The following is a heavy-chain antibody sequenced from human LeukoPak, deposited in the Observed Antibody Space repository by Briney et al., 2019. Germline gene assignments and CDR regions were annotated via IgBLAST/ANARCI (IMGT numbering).Heavy chain of an antibody. V-gene: IGHV4-34*01. CDR3: ARGGRGGYYFDY. D-gene: IGHD6-25*01. Sequence: SETLSLTCAVYGGSFSGYYRSWIRQPPGKGLEWIGEINHSGSTNYNPSLKRRVTISVDTSKNQFSLKLSSVTAADTAVYYCARGGRGGYYFDYWGQGTLVTVSS. CDR2: INHSGST. CDR1: GGSFSGYY. J-gene: IGHJ4*02.